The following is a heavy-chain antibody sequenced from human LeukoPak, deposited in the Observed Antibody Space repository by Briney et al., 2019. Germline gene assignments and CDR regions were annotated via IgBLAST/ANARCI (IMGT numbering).Heavy chain of an antibody. CDR1: GFTFSSYS. Sequence: PGGSLRLSCAASGFTFSSYSMNWVRQPPGKGLEWIGEINHSGSTHYNPSLKSRVTISVDTSKNQFSLKLSSVTAADTAVYYCARAEYCTDTSCSQGNAFDIWGQGTMVTVSS. V-gene: IGHV4-34*01. J-gene: IGHJ3*02. CDR2: INHSGST. D-gene: IGHD2-2*01. CDR3: ARAEYCTDTSCSQGNAFDI.